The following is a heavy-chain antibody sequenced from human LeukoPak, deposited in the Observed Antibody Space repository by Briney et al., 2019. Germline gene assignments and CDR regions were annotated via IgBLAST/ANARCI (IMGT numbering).Heavy chain of an antibody. CDR1: GYTFTNYG. CDR2: ISTYNGNT. J-gene: IGHJ3*02. Sequence: ASVKVSCKASGYTFTNYGVSWVRQAPGQGLEWMGWISTYNGNTHYAQKFQGRVTMTTDTSTSTVYMELRSLRSDDTAVYYCARDYFYSRVYWMDVFDIWGKGTPVTVSS. D-gene: IGHD3-22*01. CDR3: ARDYFYSRVYWMDVFDI. V-gene: IGHV1-18*01.